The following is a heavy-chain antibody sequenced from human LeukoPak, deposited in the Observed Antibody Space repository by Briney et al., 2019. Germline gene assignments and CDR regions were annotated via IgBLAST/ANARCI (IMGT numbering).Heavy chain of an antibody. Sequence: PGGSLRLSCAASGFTFSSYGMHWVRQAPGKGLEWVAIIWYDGSNKYYADSVKGRFTISRDNSKNTLYLQMNSLRAEDTAIYYCAKSVPAYWYFDLWGRGTLLTVSS. CDR2: IWYDGSNK. CDR3: AKSVPAYWYFDL. CDR1: GFTFSSYG. V-gene: IGHV3-33*06. J-gene: IGHJ2*01. D-gene: IGHD6-19*01.